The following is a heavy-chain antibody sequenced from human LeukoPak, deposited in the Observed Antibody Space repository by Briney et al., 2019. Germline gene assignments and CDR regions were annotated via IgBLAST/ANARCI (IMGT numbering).Heavy chain of an antibody. CDR1: GGTFSSYA. CDR3: ARAGGSYYEPPPALDY. Sequence: ASVKVSCKASGGTFSSYAISWVRQAPGQGLEWMGIINPSGGSTSYAQKFQGRVTMTRDTSTSTVYMELSSLRSEDTAVYYCARAGGSYYEPPPALDYWGQGTLVTVSS. CDR2: INPSGGST. V-gene: IGHV1-46*01. J-gene: IGHJ4*02. D-gene: IGHD1-26*01.